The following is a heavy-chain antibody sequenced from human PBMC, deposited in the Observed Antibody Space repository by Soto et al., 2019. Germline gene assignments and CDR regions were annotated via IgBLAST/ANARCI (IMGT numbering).Heavy chain of an antibody. CDR1: GYTLTELS. J-gene: IGHJ4*02. CDR3: ARDSYDYGDSPY. V-gene: IGHV1-18*01. Sequence: ASVKVSCKVSGYTLTELSMHWVRQAPGQGLEWMGWISAYNGNTNYAQKLQGRVTMTTDTSTSTAYMELRSLRSDDTAVYYCARDSYDYGDSPYWGQGTPVTVSS. D-gene: IGHD4-17*01. CDR2: ISAYNGNT.